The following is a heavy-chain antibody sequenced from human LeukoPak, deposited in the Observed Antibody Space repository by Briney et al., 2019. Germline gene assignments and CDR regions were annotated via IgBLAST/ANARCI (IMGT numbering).Heavy chain of an antibody. CDR3: ARAVSGSSGYLNGIDY. CDR2: IYHSGST. CDR1: GFTFSSYSM. V-gene: IGHV4-4*02. Sequence: GSLRVPCAASGFTFSSYSMNWVRQPPGKGLEWIGEIYHSGSTNYNPSLKSRVTISVDKSKNQFSLKLSSVTAADTAVYYCARAVSGSSGYLNGIDYWGQGTLVTVSS. J-gene: IGHJ4*02. D-gene: IGHD3-22*01.